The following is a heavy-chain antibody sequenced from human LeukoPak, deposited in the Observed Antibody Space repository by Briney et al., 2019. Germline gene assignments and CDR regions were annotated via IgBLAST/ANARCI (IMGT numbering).Heavy chain of an antibody. CDR1: GFTFDDYA. CDR3: AKGVGRYYDSSGDFFDY. V-gene: IGHV3-9*01. Sequence: GRSLRLSCAASGFTFDDYAMHWVRQAPGKGLEWVSGISWNSGSIGYADSVKGRFTISRDNAKNSLYLQMNSLRAEDTALYYCAKGVGRYYDSSGDFFDYWGQGTLVTVSS. D-gene: IGHD3-22*01. CDR2: ISWNSGSI. J-gene: IGHJ4*02.